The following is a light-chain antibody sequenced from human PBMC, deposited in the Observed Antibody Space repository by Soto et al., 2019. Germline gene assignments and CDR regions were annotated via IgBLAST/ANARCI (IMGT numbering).Light chain of an antibody. CDR3: SSCAGTDNS. CDR2: EVS. CDR1: SRDVGGYNY. J-gene: IGLJ2*01. V-gene: IGLV2-8*01. Sequence: QSALTQPPSASGSPGQSVTISCTGTSRDVGGYNYVSWYQQHPGKAPKLIIYEVSKRPSGVPDRFSGSKSGNTASLTVSGLQAEDEADYYCSSCAGTDNSFGGGTKVTVL.